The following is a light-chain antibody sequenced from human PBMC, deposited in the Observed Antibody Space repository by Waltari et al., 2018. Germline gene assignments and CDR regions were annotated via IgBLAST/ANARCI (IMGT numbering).Light chain of an antibody. Sequence: DIQMTQSPSTLSASVGDRVTITCRASQSISSLLAWYQQKPGKAPKLLIYKASSLQTGVPSRFSGSGAGTEFTLTISSLQPDEFATYYCQQYNSYSTIGPGTKLEIQ. CDR2: KAS. CDR1: QSISSL. V-gene: IGKV1-5*03. J-gene: IGKJ2*01. CDR3: QQYNSYST.